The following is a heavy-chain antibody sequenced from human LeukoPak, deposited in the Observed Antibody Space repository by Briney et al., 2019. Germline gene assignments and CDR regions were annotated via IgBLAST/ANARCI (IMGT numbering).Heavy chain of an antibody. D-gene: IGHD3-3*01. CDR1: GYTFTIYG. Sequence: ASMKVSCKASGYTFTIYGISWVRQAPGQGLEWMGWVSPYNGNTNYAQKFQGRVTMTTDTSTSTAYMELRRLKSDDTAVYYCARDYDFSSGRFDSWGQGTLVTVSS. J-gene: IGHJ4*02. V-gene: IGHV1-18*01. CDR2: VSPYNGNT. CDR3: ARDYDFSSGRFDS.